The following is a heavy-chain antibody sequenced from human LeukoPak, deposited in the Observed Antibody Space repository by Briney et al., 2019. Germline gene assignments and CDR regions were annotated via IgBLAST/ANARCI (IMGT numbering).Heavy chain of an antibody. D-gene: IGHD3-9*01. Sequence: ASVKVSCKASGYTFTGYYMHWVRQAPGQGLEWMGWINPNSGGTNYAQKFQGRVTMTRDTSISTAYMELSRLRSDDTAVYYCARGGLTFVGLETEGYWGQGTLVTVSS. J-gene: IGHJ4*02. V-gene: IGHV1-2*02. CDR2: INPNSGGT. CDR3: ARGGLTFVGLETEGY. CDR1: GYTFTGYY.